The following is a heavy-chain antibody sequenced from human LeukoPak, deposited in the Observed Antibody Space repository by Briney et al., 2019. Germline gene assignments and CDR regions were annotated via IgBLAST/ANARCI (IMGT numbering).Heavy chain of an antibody. CDR3: AKDHESSSSWYGRDYYFDY. CDR2: ISGSGGST. Sequence: PGGSLRLSCAASGFTFSSYAMSWVRQAPGKGLEWVSAISGSGGSTYYADSVKGRFTISRDNSKNTLYLQMNSLRAEDTAVYYCAKDHESSSSWYGRDYYFDYWGQGTLVTVSS. V-gene: IGHV3-23*01. J-gene: IGHJ4*02. CDR1: GFTFSSYA. D-gene: IGHD6-13*01.